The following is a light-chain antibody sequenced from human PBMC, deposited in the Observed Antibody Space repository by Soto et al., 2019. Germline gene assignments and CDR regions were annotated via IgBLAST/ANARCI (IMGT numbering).Light chain of an antibody. CDR3: QQSSSTPPCT. CDR2: TVS. V-gene: IGKV1-39*01. CDR1: QNISSY. J-gene: IGKJ3*01. Sequence: DIQMTQSPSSLSASVGDRVTITCRASQNISSYLNWYQQKPGKAPKLLIYTVSNLQSGVPSRFSADGSGTDFTLTIISLQPEDFATYYCQQSSSTPPCTFGHGTKVDIK.